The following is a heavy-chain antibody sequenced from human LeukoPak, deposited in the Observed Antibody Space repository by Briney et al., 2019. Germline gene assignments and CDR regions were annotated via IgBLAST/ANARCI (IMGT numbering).Heavy chain of an antibody. CDR2: IKQDGSEK. Sequence: GGSLRLSCAASGFTFSSYWMSWVRQAPGKGLEWVANIKQDGSEKYYVDSVKGRFTISGDNDKNSLYLQMNSLTNGDTAFYFCAKENGDHGRLRWFDSWGQGTRVTVSS. D-gene: IGHD4-17*01. V-gene: IGHV3-7*05. CDR1: GFTFSSYW. J-gene: IGHJ5*01. CDR3: AKENGDHGRLRWFDS.